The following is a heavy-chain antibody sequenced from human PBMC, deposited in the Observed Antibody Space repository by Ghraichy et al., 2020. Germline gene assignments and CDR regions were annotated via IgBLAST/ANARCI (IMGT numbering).Heavy chain of an antibody. J-gene: IGHJ5*02. D-gene: IGHD4-17*01. Sequence: GESLNISCAASGFTFSGSAMHWVRQASGKGLEWVGRIRSKANSYATAYAASVKGRFTISRDDSKNTAYLQMNSLKTEDTAVYYCTRQDYGDYGWFDPWGQGTLVTVSS. CDR1: GFTFSGSA. V-gene: IGHV3-73*01. CDR3: TRQDYGDYGWFDP. CDR2: IRSKANSYAT.